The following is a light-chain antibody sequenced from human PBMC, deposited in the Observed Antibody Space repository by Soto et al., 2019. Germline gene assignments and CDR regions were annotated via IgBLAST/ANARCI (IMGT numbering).Light chain of an antibody. CDR2: DVS. CDR3: CSYAGTSLWV. Sequence: QSALTQPRSVSGSPGQSVTISCIGTSSDVGGYNYVSWYQQHPGKAPKLVIYDVSKRPSGVPDRFSGSKSGNTASLTISGLQAEDEADYYCCSYAGTSLWVFGGGTKLTVL. J-gene: IGLJ3*02. V-gene: IGLV2-11*01. CDR1: SSDVGGYNY.